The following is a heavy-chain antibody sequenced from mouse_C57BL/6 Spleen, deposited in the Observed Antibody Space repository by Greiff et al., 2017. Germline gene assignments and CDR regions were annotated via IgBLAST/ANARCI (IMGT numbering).Heavy chain of an antibody. CDR2: ISSGGDYI. CDR1: GFTFSSYA. Sequence: EVKLVESGEGLVKPGGSLKLSCAASGFTFSSYAMSWVRQTPEKRLEWVAYISSGGDYIYYADTVKGRFTISRDNARNTLYLQMSSLKSEDTAMYYCTREIYYDYDGPYYYAMDYWGQGTSVTVSS. J-gene: IGHJ4*01. CDR3: TREIYYDYDGPYYYAMDY. D-gene: IGHD2-4*01. V-gene: IGHV5-9-1*02.